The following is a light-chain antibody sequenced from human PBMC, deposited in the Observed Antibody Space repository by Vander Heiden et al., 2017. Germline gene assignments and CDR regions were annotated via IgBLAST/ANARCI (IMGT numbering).Light chain of an antibody. CDR1: SYNIGTNT. V-gene: IGLV1-44*01. CDR2: SDD. J-gene: IGLJ3*02. Sequence: QSVLTQPPSASGTPGQRVTISCSGGSYNIGTNTVNWYQHLPGTAPKLLIYSDDQRPSGVPDRFSGSKSGTSASLAISGLQSEDEADYYCAAWDDSLTGWVFGGGTKLTVL. CDR3: AAWDDSLTGWV.